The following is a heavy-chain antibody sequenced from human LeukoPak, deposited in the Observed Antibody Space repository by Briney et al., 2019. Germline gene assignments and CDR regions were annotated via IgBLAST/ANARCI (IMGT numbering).Heavy chain of an antibody. CDR1: GYSFTTYW. V-gene: IGHV5-51*01. J-gene: IGHJ4*02. D-gene: IGHD2-2*01. CDR3: ARRQGCSSTSCPPDY. CDR2: IYPGVSDT. Sequence: GESLKISCRGSGYSFTTYWIGWVRQMPGKGLEWMGIIYPGVSDTRYSPSFQGQVTMSADKSINTAYLQWSSLKASDTAMYYCARRQGCSSTSCPPDYWGQGTLVTVSS.